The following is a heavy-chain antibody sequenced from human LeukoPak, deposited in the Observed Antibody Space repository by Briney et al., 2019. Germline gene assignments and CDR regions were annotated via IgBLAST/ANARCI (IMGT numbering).Heavy chain of an antibody. CDR2: ISHSGTTI. J-gene: IGHJ6*02. Sequence: GGSLRLSCAASEFTSSNYEMNWVRQAPGKGLEWVSYISHSGTTIYYADSVKGRFTISRDSAKNSLYLQMNSLRVEDTAVYYCARGVPYYYYHGMEVWGQGTTVTVSS. CDR1: EFTSSNYE. CDR3: ARGVPYYYYHGMEV. V-gene: IGHV3-48*03.